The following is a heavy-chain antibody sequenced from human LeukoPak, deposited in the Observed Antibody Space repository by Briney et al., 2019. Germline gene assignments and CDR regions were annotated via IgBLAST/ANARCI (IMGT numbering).Heavy chain of an antibody. Sequence: ASVKVSCKASGYTFTSYYMHWVRQAPGQGLEWMGIINPSGGSTGYAQKFQGRVTMTRDMSTSTVYMELSSLRSEDTAVYYCARDRSRVAYYDSSGYFIDYWGQGTLVTVSS. J-gene: IGHJ4*02. V-gene: IGHV1-46*01. CDR1: GYTFTSYY. CDR3: ARDRSRVAYYDSSGYFIDY. CDR2: INPSGGST. D-gene: IGHD3-22*01.